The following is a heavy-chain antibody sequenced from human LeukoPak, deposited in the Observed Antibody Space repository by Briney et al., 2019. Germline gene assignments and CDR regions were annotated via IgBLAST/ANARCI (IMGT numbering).Heavy chain of an antibody. CDR3: ARVCSNTSCWGAFDI. Sequence: GGSLRLSCAASGFSFSDYGMHWVRQAPGKGLEWVAFIRYDGSNKYYADSVKGRFTSSRDNAKNSLYLQMNSLRAEDTAVYYCARVCSNTSCWGAFDIWGQGTMVTVSS. J-gene: IGHJ3*02. V-gene: IGHV3-30*02. CDR1: GFSFSDYG. CDR2: IRYDGSNK. D-gene: IGHD2-2*01.